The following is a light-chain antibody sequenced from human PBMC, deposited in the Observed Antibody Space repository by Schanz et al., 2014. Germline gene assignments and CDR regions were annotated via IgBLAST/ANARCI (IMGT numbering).Light chain of an antibody. V-gene: IGKV3D-15*01. CDR2: GAS. CDR3: QQYGDSPPT. CDR1: QSIGTN. Sequence: EVVMTQSPATLSVSPGERVTLSCRASQSIGTNLAWYQQKLGQAPRLLVYGASNRATGIPDRFSGSGSGTDFTLTITSLQPEDFAVYSCQQYGDSPPTFGPGTKVEI. J-gene: IGKJ4*01.